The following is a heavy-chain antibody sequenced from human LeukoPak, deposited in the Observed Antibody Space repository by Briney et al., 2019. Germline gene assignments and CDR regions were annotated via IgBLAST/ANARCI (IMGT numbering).Heavy chain of an antibody. V-gene: IGHV4-38-2*02. D-gene: IGHD3-22*01. CDR3: AKDTYDSRGYYPWDH. Sequence: PSETLSLTCSVSGYSISSGYYWGWIRQPPGKGLEWIGSSYHSGSSYYNPSLKSRVTILVDTSRNQFSLKLTSVTVADTAVYYCAKDTYDSRGYYPWDHWGQGTLVTVSS. CDR2: SYHSGSS. CDR1: GYSISSGYY. J-gene: IGHJ4*02.